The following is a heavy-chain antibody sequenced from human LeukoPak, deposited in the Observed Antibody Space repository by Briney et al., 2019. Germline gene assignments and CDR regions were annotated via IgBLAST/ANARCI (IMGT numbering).Heavy chain of an antibody. Sequence: GGSLRLSCAASGFTFDDYGMSWVRQAPGKGLEWVSGINWNGDTTTYGDSVKGRFTISRDNAKKSLYLQMNSLRAEDTAFYYCARAYSYGYGYFDHWGQGTLVTVSS. J-gene: IGHJ4*02. V-gene: IGHV3-20*04. CDR2: INWNGDTT. D-gene: IGHD5-18*01. CDR1: GFTFDDYG. CDR3: ARAYSYGYGYFDH.